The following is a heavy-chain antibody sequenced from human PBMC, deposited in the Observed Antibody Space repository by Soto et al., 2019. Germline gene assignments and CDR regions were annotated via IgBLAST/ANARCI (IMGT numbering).Heavy chain of an antibody. J-gene: IGHJ4*02. CDR2: IYPGDSTI. V-gene: IGHV5-51*01. CDR3: ARHRGDCSTTDCYYLSVY. D-gene: IGHD2-2*01. CDR1: GYSFDNYW. Sequence: EVQLVQSGAEVRKPGESLKISCQASGYSFDNYWIGWVRQMPGKGLEWMAMIYPGDSTIKYSPSSQGQVTISADRSSSTASLPWSSLKASDTAMYYCARHRGDCSTTDCYYLSVYWGQGTLVTVAS.